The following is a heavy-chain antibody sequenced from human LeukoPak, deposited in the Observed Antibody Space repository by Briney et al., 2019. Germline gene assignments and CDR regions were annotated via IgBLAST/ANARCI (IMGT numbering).Heavy chain of an antibody. Sequence: NPGGSLRLSCAASGFTFSNAWMSWVRQAPGKGLEWVGRIKSKTDGGTTDYAAPVKGRFTISRDDSKNTLYLQMNSLKTEDTAVYYCTTDEPYYSSTSCYGGIWGQGTMVTVSS. CDR3: TTDEPYYSSTSCYGGI. V-gene: IGHV3-15*01. CDR1: GFTFSNAW. D-gene: IGHD2-2*01. J-gene: IGHJ3*02. CDR2: IKSKTDGGTT.